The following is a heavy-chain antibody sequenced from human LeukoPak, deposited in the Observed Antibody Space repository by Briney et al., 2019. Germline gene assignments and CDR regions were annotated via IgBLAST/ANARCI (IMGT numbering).Heavy chain of an antibody. CDR2: ISSSSSYI. Sequence: GGSLRLSCAASGFTFSSYSMNWVRQAPGKGLEWVSSISSSSSYIYYADSVKGRFSISRDNSKNTLYLQMNSLRAEDTAVYYCARQGGLGSYSTGSWFDPWGQGTLVTVSS. D-gene: IGHD1-26*01. CDR1: GFTFSSYS. V-gene: IGHV3-21*06. CDR3: ARQGGLGSYSTGSWFDP. J-gene: IGHJ5*02.